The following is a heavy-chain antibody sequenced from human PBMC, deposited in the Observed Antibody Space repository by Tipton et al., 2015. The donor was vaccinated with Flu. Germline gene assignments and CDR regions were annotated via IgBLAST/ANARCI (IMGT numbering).Heavy chain of an antibody. CDR3: ARHTGDSVRGIVDY. CDR2: IYYSGST. J-gene: IGHJ4*02. CDR1: GVSISRSSYY. D-gene: IGHD3-10*02. V-gene: IGHV4-39*01. Sequence: TLSLTCTVSGVSISRSSYYWAWIRQSPGKGLEWIGNIYYSGSTYYNPSLKSRVTISVDTSRDHFSLILSSVTAADTAVYYCARHTGDSVRGIVDYWGQGTLVTVSS.